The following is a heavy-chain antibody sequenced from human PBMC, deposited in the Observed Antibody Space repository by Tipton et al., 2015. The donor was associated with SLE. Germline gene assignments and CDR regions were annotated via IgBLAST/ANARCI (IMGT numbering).Heavy chain of an antibody. D-gene: IGHD4-17*01. V-gene: IGHV4-34*01. CDR3: AGPPGVTTAG. CDR1: GGSFSGYY. Sequence: LRLSCTVSGGSFSGYYWSWIRQPPGKGLEWIGEINHSGSTNYNPSLKSRVTISVDTSKNQFSLKLSSVTAADTAVYYCAGPPGVTTAGWGQGTLVTVSS. CDR2: INHSGST. J-gene: IGHJ4*02.